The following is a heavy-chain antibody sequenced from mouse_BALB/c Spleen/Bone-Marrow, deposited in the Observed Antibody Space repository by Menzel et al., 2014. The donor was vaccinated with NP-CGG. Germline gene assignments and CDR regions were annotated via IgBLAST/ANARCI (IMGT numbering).Heavy chain of an antibody. D-gene: IGHD2-3*01. J-gene: IGHJ2*01. CDR1: GYAFTDYL. CDR3: ARYDGYFDY. V-gene: IGHV1-54*01. Sequence: QVQLQQSGAELVRPGTSVKVSCKASGYAFTDYLMEWLKQRPGQGLEWIGVINPGSGSTNYNKKFKDKATLTADKSSSTAYMQLSSLTSDDSAVYFCARYDGYFDYWGQGTILTVSS. CDR2: INPGSGST.